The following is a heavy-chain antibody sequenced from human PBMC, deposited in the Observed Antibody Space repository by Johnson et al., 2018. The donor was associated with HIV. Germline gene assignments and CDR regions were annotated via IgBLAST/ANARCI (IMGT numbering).Heavy chain of an antibody. J-gene: IGHJ3*02. CDR1: GFTFSSYG. Sequence: QVQLVESGGRVVQPGRSLRLSCAASGFTFSSYGMHWVRQAPGKGLEWVAVISHDGSDKNYADSVKGRFTISRDNSKNTLYLQMNSLRAEDTAVYYCAKRPVWAPRDAFDIWGQGTMVTVSS. D-gene: IGHD3-16*01. CDR2: ISHDGSDK. CDR3: AKRPVWAPRDAFDI. V-gene: IGHV3-30*18.